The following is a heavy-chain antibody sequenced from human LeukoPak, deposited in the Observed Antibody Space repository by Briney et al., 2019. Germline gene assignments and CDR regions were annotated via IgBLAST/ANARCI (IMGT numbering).Heavy chain of an antibody. CDR2: INHSGST. CDR3: ARGPSPLITMIVVAAFDY. V-gene: IGHV4-34*01. Sequence: SETLSLTCAVYGGSFSGYYWSWIRQPPGKGLEWIGEINHSGSTNYNPSLKSRVTISVDTSKNQFSLKLSSVTAADTAVYYCARGPSPLITMIVVAAFDYWGQGTLVTVSS. D-gene: IGHD3-22*01. CDR1: GGSFSGYY. J-gene: IGHJ4*02.